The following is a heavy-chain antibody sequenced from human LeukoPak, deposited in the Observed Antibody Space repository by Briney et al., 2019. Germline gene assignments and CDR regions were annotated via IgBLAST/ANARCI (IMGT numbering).Heavy chain of an antibody. V-gene: IGHV3-7*01. CDR1: GFTFSSYW. CDR2: IKQDGSEK. Sequence: PGGSLRLSCAASGFTFSSYWMSWARQAPGKGLEWVANIKQDGSEKYYVDSVKGRFTISRDNAKNSLYLQMNSLRAEDTAVYYCARDWVWYSSSDLIPLRYWGQGTLVTVSS. D-gene: IGHD6-6*01. J-gene: IGHJ4*02. CDR3: ARDWVWYSSSDLIPLRY.